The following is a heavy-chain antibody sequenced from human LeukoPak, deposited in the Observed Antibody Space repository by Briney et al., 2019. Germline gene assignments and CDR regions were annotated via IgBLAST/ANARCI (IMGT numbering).Heavy chain of an antibody. CDR1: GFTFSNYG. V-gene: IGHV3-30*04. Sequence: GRSLRLSCAASGFTFSNYGFHWVRRAPGQGLEWVAAISYDGSRKWFSDSVKGRFTISRDNSKNMVYLQMNSLRPEDTAAYYCARDMSGYYTFDYWGQGTLVTVSS. CDR3: ARDMSGYYTFDY. CDR2: ISYDGSRK. J-gene: IGHJ4*02. D-gene: IGHD3-22*01.